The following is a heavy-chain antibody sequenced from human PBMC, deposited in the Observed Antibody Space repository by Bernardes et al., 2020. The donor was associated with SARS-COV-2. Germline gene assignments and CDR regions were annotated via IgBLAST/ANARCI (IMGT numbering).Heavy chain of an antibody. V-gene: IGHV4-31*03. J-gene: IGHJ4*02. D-gene: IGHD3-10*01. CDR3: ASDSGPTDVRAFEI. CDR1: GASIDRGYY. Sequence: TLSPTCSVSGASIDRGYYWICIRQFPGKGLEWLGYYYYTGTTYYNSSLKSRLSISVDTSENQFSLRLSSVTAADTAVYYCASDSGPTDVRAFEIGGQGTLVTVSS. CDR2: YYYTGTT.